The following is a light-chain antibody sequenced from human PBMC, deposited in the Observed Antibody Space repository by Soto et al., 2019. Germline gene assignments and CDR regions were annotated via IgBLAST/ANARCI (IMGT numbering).Light chain of an antibody. V-gene: IGLV2-8*01. CDR3: SSYAGRNILV. CDR2: EVS. Sequence: LTQPPSASGSPGQSVTISCTGTSSDVGGYNYVSWYQQHPGKAPKLMIYEVSKRPSGVPDRFSGSKSGNTASLTVSGLQAEDEADYYCSSYAGRNILVFGPGPKVTVL. J-gene: IGLJ1*01. CDR1: SSDVGGYNY.